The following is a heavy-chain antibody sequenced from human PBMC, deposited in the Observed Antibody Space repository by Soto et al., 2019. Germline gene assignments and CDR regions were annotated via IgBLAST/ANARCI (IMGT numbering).Heavy chain of an antibody. CDR1: GFTFSDHY. J-gene: IGHJ4*01. V-gene: IGHV3-72*01. D-gene: IGHD1-26*01. CDR2: IRNKANSYTT. Sequence: VQLVESGGGLVQPGGSQRLSCAASGFTFSDHYMDWVRQAPGKGLEWVGRIRNKANSYTTDYAASVKGRFTILRDDSKDSLYLQMNSLKTEDTAIYYCARDSGKGAYFDYWGHGTLATVSS. CDR3: ARDSGKGAYFDY.